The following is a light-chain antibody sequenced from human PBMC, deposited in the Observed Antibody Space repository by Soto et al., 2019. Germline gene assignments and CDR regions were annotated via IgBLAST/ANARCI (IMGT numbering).Light chain of an antibody. CDR3: SSYTSTTVI. Sequence: QPVLTQPASVSGSPGQSITISCTGTSSDVGIYSSLSWYQQHPGKAPKLMIYEVSNRPSGVSNRFSGSKSGNTASLTISGLQPEDEADYYCSSYTSTTVIFGRGTKLTVL. V-gene: IGLV2-14*01. CDR1: SSDVGIYSS. CDR2: EVS. J-gene: IGLJ2*01.